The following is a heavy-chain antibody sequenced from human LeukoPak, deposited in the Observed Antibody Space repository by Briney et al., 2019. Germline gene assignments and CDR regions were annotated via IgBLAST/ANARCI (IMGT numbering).Heavy chain of an antibody. CDR3: ASTDPGYSVGTFDY. Sequence: SETLSLTCTVSGGSISSYYWSRIRQPPGKGLEWIGYIYYSGSTNYNPSLKSRVTISVDTSKNQFSLKLSSVTAADTAVYYCASTDPGYSVGTFDYWGQGTLVTVSS. V-gene: IGHV4-59*08. J-gene: IGHJ4*02. CDR1: GGSISSYY. CDR2: IYYSGST. D-gene: IGHD5-12*01.